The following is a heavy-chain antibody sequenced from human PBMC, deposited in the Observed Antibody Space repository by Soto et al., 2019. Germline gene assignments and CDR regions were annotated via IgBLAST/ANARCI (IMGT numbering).Heavy chain of an antibody. V-gene: IGHV4-59*01. CDR1: GGSISNYY. CDR3: ARVGLGVIDY. D-gene: IGHD3-3*01. Sequence: QVQLQESGPGLVKPSETLSLTCTVSGGSISNYYWSWIRQPPGKGLEWIGYIYYSGSTNYNPSLKSRVTISVDTSKNQFSLNLSSVTAAGTAVYYCARVGLGVIDYWGQGTLVTVSS. J-gene: IGHJ4*02. CDR2: IYYSGST.